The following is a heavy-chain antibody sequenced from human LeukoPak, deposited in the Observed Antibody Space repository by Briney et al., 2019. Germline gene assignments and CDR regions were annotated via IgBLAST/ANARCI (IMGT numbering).Heavy chain of an antibody. V-gene: IGHV4-34*01. D-gene: IGHD3-10*01. Sequence: SETLSLTCAVYGGSFSGYYWSWIRQPPGKGLEWIGEINHSGSTNYNPSLKSRLTMSIDTSRNQFSLRLSSVTAADTAVYYCARAHGSPSVRLFDTWGQGTLVTVSS. CDR3: ARAHGSPSVRLFDT. CDR2: INHSGST. CDR1: GGSFSGYY. J-gene: IGHJ4*02.